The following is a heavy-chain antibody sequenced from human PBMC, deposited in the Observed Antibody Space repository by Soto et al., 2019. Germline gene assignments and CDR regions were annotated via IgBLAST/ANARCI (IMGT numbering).Heavy chain of an antibody. Sequence: EVHLLESGGALVQPGGSLTLSCAASGFSFSDYAMSWVRQAPGKGLEWVSSISRTDDSAYYADSVKGRFAISRDRSKNRLSLQMNSLRVEDTAVYYCAKGPDGSGYYHNWFDSWGQGTLITVSS. D-gene: IGHD3-22*01. J-gene: IGHJ5*01. CDR3: AKGPDGSGYYHNWFDS. V-gene: IGHV3-23*01. CDR2: ISRTDDSA. CDR1: GFSFSDYA.